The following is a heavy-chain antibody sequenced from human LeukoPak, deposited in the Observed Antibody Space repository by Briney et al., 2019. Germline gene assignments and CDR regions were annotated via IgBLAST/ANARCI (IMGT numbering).Heavy chain of an antibody. CDR3: ARRLTQYGCFDP. Sequence: PSQTLSLTCTVSGGSISSGGYYWSWIRQHPGKGLEWIGYIYYSGSTYYNPSLKSRVTISVDTSKNQFSLKLSSVTAADTAVYYCARRLTQYGCFDPWGQGILVTVSS. J-gene: IGHJ5*02. CDR1: GGSISSGGYY. V-gene: IGHV4-31*03. CDR2: IYYSGST. D-gene: IGHD2-2*01.